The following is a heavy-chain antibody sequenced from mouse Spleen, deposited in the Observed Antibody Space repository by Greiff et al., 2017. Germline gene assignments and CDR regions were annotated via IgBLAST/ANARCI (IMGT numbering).Heavy chain of an antibody. J-gene: IGHJ3*01. Sequence: QVQLKESGAELVRPGASVTLSCKASGYTFTDYEMHWVKQTPVHGLEWIGAIDPETGGTAYNQKFKGKAILTADKSSSTAYMELRSLTSEDSAVYYCTRGGYRYDEGAWFAYWGQGTLVTVSA. CDR2: IDPETGGT. CDR3: TRGGYRYDEGAWFAY. V-gene: IGHV1-15*01. D-gene: IGHD2-14*01. CDR1: GYTFTDYE.